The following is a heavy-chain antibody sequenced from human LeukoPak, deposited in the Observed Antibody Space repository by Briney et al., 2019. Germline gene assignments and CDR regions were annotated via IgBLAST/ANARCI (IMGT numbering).Heavy chain of an antibody. CDR2: INHSGST. J-gene: IGHJ4*02. Sequence: SETLSLTCAVYGGSFSGYYWSWIRQPPGKGLEWIGEINHSGSTNYNPSLKSRVTISVDTSKNQFSLKLSSVTAADTAVYYCARDRDSSSWSSRRVGDYFDYWGQGTLVTVSS. D-gene: IGHD6-13*01. V-gene: IGHV4-34*01. CDR3: ARDRDSSSWSSRRVGDYFDY. CDR1: GGSFSGYY.